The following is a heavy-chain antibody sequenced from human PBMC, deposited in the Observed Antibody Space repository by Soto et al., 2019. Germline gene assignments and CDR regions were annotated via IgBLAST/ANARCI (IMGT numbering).Heavy chain of an antibody. CDR2: IIPIFGTA. Sequence: SVKVSCKASGGTFSSYAISWVRQAPGQVLEWMGVIIPIFGTANYAQKFQGRVTITADESTSTAYMELSSLRSEDTAVYYCARLYGYNDFDYWGQGTLVTVSS. CDR1: GGTFSSYA. CDR3: ARLYGYNDFDY. D-gene: IGHD5-12*01. V-gene: IGHV1-69*13. J-gene: IGHJ4*02.